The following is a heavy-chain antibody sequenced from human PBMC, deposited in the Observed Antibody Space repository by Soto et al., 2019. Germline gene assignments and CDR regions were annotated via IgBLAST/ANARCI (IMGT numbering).Heavy chain of an antibody. CDR1: GFTFSSYA. V-gene: IGHV3-23*01. J-gene: IGHJ4*02. Sequence: GSLRLSCAASGFTFSSYAMSWVRLAPGKGLEWVAGISDSGGKTYYADSVKGRFTISRDSSKNTLYLQMNSLRAEDTAVYYCAKVQHPEADWNYVPYYFGYWGQGTLVTVYS. CDR3: AKVQHPEADWNYVPYYFGY. CDR2: ISDSGGKT. D-gene: IGHD1-7*01.